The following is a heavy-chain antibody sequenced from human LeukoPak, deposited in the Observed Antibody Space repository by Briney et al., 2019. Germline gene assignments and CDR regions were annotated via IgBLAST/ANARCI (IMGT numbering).Heavy chain of an antibody. J-gene: IGHJ4*02. CDR3: AKVDSSGSNCFDF. V-gene: IGHV3-23*01. D-gene: IGHD6-19*01. Sequence: GGSLRLSCAASGFTFSSYAMSWVCQAPGKGLEWVSAISGSGGSTYYADSVKGRFTISRDNSKNTLYLQMNSLRAEDTAVYYCAKVDSSGSNCFDFWGQGTLVTVSS. CDR2: ISGSGGST. CDR1: GFTFSSYA.